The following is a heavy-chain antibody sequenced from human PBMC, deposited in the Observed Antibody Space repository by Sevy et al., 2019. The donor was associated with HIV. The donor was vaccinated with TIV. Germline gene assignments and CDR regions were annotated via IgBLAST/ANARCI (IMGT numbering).Heavy chain of an antibody. V-gene: IGHV4-39*07. CDR1: GGSISSSSYY. CDR3: AGRLWGSGSYYNPLFYYYGMDV. Sequence: SETLSLTCTVSGGSISSSSYYWGWIRQPPGKGLEWIGNIYYSGSTNYNPSLKSRVTISVDTSKNQFSLKLSSVTAADTAVYYCAGRLWGSGSYYNPLFYYYGMDVWGQGTTVTVSS. CDR2: IYYSGST. J-gene: IGHJ6*02. D-gene: IGHD3-10*01.